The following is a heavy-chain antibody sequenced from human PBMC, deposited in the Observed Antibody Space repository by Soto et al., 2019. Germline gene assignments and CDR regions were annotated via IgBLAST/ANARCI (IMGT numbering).Heavy chain of an antibody. V-gene: IGHV1-58*01. CDR1: GFTFTSSA. CDR2: SVVGSGNT. Sequence: QMQLVQSGPEVKKPGTSVKVSCKASGFTFTSSAVQWVRQARGQRLEWIGWSVVGSGNTNYAQKFQERVTITRDMSTSTAYMELSSLRSEDTAVYYCAADSSGWYLAFDIWGQGTMVTVSS. D-gene: IGHD6-19*01. J-gene: IGHJ3*02. CDR3: AADSSGWYLAFDI.